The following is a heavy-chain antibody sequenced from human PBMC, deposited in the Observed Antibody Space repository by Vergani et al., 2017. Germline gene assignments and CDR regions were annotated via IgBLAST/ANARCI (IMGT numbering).Heavy chain of an antibody. CDR1: GFTFSSDA. J-gene: IGHJ4*02. CDR3: ASRRGWXFDY. D-gene: IGHD6-19*01. CDR2: MCGSGGST. Sequence: VQLVESGGGVVQRGRSLRLSCAASGFTFSSDAMSWVRQAPGKGLEWGSAMCGSGGSTYYADPVKGRFTISSDNSKNTLYRQMNSLRAEDNAVYYFASRRGWXFDYWGQGTLVTVYS. V-gene: IGHV3-23*04.